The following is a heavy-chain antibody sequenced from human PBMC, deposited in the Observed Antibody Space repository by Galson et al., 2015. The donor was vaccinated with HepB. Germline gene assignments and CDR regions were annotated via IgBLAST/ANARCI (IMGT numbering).Heavy chain of an antibody. CDR1: GFTFSSYG. CDR3: AKRDEGDELVVPALDY. Sequence: SLRLSCAASGFTFSSYGMHWVRQAPGKGLEWVAVISYDGSNKYYADSVKGRFTISRDNSKNTLYLQMNSLRAEDTAVYYCAKRDEGDELVVPALDYWGQGTLVTVSS. CDR2: ISYDGSNK. V-gene: IGHV3-30*18. D-gene: IGHD2-2*01. J-gene: IGHJ4*02.